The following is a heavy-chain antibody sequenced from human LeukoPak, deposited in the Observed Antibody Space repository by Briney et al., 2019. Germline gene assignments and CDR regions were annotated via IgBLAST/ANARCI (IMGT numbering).Heavy chain of an antibody. CDR3: ARVAPRLYDSSGYYGY. CDR2: INPNSGGT. CDR1: GYTFTGYY. V-gene: IGHV1-2*02. J-gene: IGHJ4*02. Sequence: RASVKVSCKASGYTFTGYYMHWVRQAPGQGLEWMGWINPNSGGTNYAQKFQGRVTMTRDTSISTAYMELSRLRSDDTAVYYCARVAPRLYDSSGYYGYWGQGTLVTVSS. D-gene: IGHD3-22*01.